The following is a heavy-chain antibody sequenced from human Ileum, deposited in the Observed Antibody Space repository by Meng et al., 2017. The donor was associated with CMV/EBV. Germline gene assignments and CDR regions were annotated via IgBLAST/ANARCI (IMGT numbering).Heavy chain of an antibody. CDR2: IKTDGSRT. D-gene: IGHD2-15*01. V-gene: IGHV3-74*01. CDR1: YW. Sequence: YWMHWTRKGPGRGLVWVSRIKTDGSRTDYADSVKGRFTISRDTAKNTVYLQMNSLRADDAAVYYCARGRDCSGGSCSGYYYYGMDVWGQGTTVTVSS. J-gene: IGHJ6*02. CDR3: ARGRDCSGGSCSGYYYYGMDV.